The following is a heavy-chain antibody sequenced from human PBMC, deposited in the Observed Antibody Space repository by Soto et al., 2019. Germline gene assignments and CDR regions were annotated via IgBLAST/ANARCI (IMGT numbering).Heavy chain of an antibody. J-gene: IGHJ4*02. CDR2: IGPESGAT. V-gene: IGHV1-2*02. D-gene: IGHD1-26*01. CDR3: GRGRSGQIVVFF. CDR1: GYTCTGHY. Sequence: GASVKVSCKASGYTCTGHYIHWVRQAPEQGPEWMGEIGPESGATRYAQKFQGRVTMTRDTSITTVYMELKNLSPDDTAVYYCGRGRSGQIVVFFWGQGTPVTVSS.